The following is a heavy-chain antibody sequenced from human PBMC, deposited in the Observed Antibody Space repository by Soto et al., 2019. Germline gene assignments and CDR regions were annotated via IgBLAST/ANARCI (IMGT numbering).Heavy chain of an antibody. CDR2: INHSGST. CDR3: ARVAACRHWYHGMDV. CDR1: GGSFSGYY. J-gene: IGHJ6*04. Sequence: SETLSLTCAVYGGSFSGYYWSWIRQPPGKGLEWIGEINHSGSTNYNPSLKSRVTISVDTSKNQFSLKLSSVTAADTAVYYCARVAACRHWYHGMDVWGKGTTVTVSS. V-gene: IGHV4-34*01. D-gene: IGHD1-1*01.